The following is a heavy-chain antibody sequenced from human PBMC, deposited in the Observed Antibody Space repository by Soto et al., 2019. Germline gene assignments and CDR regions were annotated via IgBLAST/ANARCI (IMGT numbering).Heavy chain of an antibody. V-gene: IGHV3-15*01. D-gene: IGHD1-26*01. CDR1: GFTFSNAW. Sequence: VQLVESGGGLVQPGGSLRLSCAASGFTFSNAWMSWVRQAPGKGLEWVGRIKSKTDGGTTDYAAPVKGRFTISRDDSKNTLYLQMNSLKTEDTAVYYCTTDRLGRVVGAANIDYWGQGTLVTVSS. CDR3: TTDRLGRVVGAANIDY. CDR2: IKSKTDGGTT. J-gene: IGHJ4*02.